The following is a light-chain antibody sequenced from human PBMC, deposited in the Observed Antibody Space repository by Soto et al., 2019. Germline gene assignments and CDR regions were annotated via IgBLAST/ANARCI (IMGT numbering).Light chain of an antibody. CDR1: QSLSRY. V-gene: IGKV1-39*01. CDR3: QQSYSTPPT. CDR2: AAS. Sequence: DIQMTQSPSSLSASVGDRVTITCRASQSLSRYLNWYQQKPGKAPKRLIYAASSWQSGVPSRFSGSGSGTDFTLTISSLQPEEFATYYCQQSYSTPPTFGQGTKLEI. J-gene: IGKJ2*01.